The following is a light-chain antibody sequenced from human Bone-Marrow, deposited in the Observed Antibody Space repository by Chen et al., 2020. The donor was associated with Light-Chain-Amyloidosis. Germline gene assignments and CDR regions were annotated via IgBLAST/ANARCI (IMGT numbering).Light chain of an antibody. Sequence: QSVLTQPPSVSGAPGQRLTISCTGSSSNIGANYDVHWYQQLPGTAPKLLIFGTTNRPSWVPDRFSGSKSGTSASLAITGLQAEDEADYYCQSDDRSRSGSVFGGGTKLTVL. CDR1: SSNIGANYD. CDR3: QSDDRSRSGSV. J-gene: IGLJ3*02. CDR2: GTT. V-gene: IGLV1-40*01.